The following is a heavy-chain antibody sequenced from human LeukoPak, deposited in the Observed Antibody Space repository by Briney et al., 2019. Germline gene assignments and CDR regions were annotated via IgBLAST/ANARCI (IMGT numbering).Heavy chain of an antibody. D-gene: IGHD2-21*01. J-gene: IGHJ4*02. CDR1: GFNFSAYY. V-gene: IGHV3-11*01. CDR2: ISGKGTTK. Sequence: GGSLRLSCATSGFNFSAYYMNWIRQSPGKGLEWVSSISGKGTTKSYADSVKGRFTVSRDNTKKPVSLQMNSLRDEDTALYYCARAPRDCADECYTGYCDNWGQGTLVTVSS. CDR3: ARAPRDCADECYTGYCDN.